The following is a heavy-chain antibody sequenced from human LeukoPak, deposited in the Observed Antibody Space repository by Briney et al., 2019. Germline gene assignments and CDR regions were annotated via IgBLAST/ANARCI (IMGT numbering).Heavy chain of an antibody. Sequence: PGGSLRLSCAASGFTFSSYWMSWVRQAPGKGLEWVANIKQDGSEKYYVDSVKDRFTISRDNAKNSLYLQMNSLRAEDTAVYYCARESITMVRGIEDYWGQGTLVTVSS. D-gene: IGHD3-10*01. J-gene: IGHJ4*02. V-gene: IGHV3-7*04. CDR2: IKQDGSEK. CDR3: ARESITMVRGIEDY. CDR1: GFTFSSYW.